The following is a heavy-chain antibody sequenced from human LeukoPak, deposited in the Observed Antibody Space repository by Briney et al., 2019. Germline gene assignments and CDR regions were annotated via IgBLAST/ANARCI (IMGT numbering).Heavy chain of an antibody. CDR3: ARHDNYYDCVFDP. J-gene: IGHJ5*02. CDR2: IYYSGST. Sequence: SETLSLTCTVSGGSISSYYWSWLRQPPGKGLEWIGYIYYSGSTNYNPSLKSRVTISVDTSKNQFSLKLSSVTAADTAVYYCARHDNYYDCVFDPWGQGTLVTVSS. D-gene: IGHD3-22*01. V-gene: IGHV4-59*08. CDR1: GGSISSYY.